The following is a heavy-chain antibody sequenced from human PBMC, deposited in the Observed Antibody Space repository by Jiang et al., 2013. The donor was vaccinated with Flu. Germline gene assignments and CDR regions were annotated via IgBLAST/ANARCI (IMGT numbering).Heavy chain of an antibody. D-gene: IGHD2-21*02. V-gene: IGHV3-30*18. CDR2: ISYDGSNK. Sequence: VQLLESGGGVVQPGRSLRLSCAASGFTFSSYGMHWVRQAPGKGLEWVAVISYDGSNKYYADSVKGRFTISRDNSKNTLYLQMNSLRAEDTAVYYCAKDGPYCGGDCIDAFDIWGQGTNGHRLF. J-gene: IGHJ3*02. CDR1: GFTFSSYG. CDR3: AKDGPYCGGDCIDAFDI.